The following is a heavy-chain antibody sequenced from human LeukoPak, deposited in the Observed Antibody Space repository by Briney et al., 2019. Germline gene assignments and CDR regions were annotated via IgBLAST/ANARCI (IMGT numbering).Heavy chain of an antibody. CDR3: ARDSTGGVVVIRGDIVDY. Sequence: ASVKVSCKSSGYTFTNYYMHWVRQAPGQGLEWMGIINPSGGSTSYAQKFQGRVTMTRDTSTSTVYMELSSLRSEDTAVYYCARDSTGGVVVIRGDIVDYWGQGTLVTVSS. D-gene: IGHD3-22*01. CDR1: GYTFTNYY. CDR2: INPSGGST. J-gene: IGHJ4*02. V-gene: IGHV1-46*01.